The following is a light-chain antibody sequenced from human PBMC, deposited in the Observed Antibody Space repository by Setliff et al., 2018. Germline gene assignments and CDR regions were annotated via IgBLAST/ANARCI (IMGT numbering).Light chain of an antibody. CDR3: AAWDDSLNGYV. CDR1: SSSIGSNT. V-gene: IGLV1-44*01. CDR2: RNN. Sequence: SALAQPPSASGTPGQRVTISCSGSSSSIGSNTVNWYQQLPGTAPKLLIYRNNQRPSGVPDRFSGSKSGTSASLAISGLQSEDEADYYCAAWDDSLNGYVFGTGTKVTVL. J-gene: IGLJ1*01.